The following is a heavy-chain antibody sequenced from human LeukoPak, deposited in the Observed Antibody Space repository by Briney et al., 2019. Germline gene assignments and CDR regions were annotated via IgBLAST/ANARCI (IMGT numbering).Heavy chain of an antibody. CDR1: GYTFTIYG. V-gene: IGHV1-18*01. CDR2: INPYSGNT. J-gene: IGHJ4*02. CDR3: ARGYYGSGSYLRREFDY. D-gene: IGHD3-10*01. Sequence: ASVKVSCKASGYTFTIYGISWVRQAPGQGLEWMGWINPYSGNTNYAQNLQGRVTMTTDTSTSTAYMELRSLRSDDTAVYYCARGYYGSGSYLRREFDYWGQGTLVTVSS.